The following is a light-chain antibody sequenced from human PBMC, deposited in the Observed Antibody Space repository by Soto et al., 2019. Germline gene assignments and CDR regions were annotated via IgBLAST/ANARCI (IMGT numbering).Light chain of an antibody. Sequence: DIQMTQSPPTLSSSLLDRVTITCRASQSISNWLAWYQQKPGKAPKILIYKTSSLESGVPSRFSGSGSGTEFTLTISSLQPDDFATYYCQQYNGYRWTFGQGTKVDIK. J-gene: IGKJ1*01. CDR1: QSISNW. V-gene: IGKV1-5*03. CDR3: QQYNGYRWT. CDR2: KTS.